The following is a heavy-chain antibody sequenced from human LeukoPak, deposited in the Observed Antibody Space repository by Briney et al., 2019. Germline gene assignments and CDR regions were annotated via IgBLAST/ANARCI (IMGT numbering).Heavy chain of an antibody. CDR1: GYTFTSYD. J-gene: IGHJ4*02. CDR2: MNPNSGNT. Sequence: ASVTVSCKASGYTFTSYDINWVRQATGQGLEWMGWMNPNSGNTGYAQKFQGRVTMTRNTSISTAYMELSSLRSEDTAVYYCATIGYSYGTAGYWGQGTLVTVSS. D-gene: IGHD5-18*01. V-gene: IGHV1-8*01. CDR3: ATIGYSYGTAGY.